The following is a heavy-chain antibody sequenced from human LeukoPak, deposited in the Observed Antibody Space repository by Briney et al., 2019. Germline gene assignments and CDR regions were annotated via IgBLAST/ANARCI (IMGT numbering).Heavy chain of an antibody. V-gene: IGHV3-7*01. J-gene: IGHJ4*02. CDR2: IKQDGSEK. CDR3: ARDHYFDY. Sequence: GGSLRLSCAASGVTFSSYAMTWVRQAPGKGLEWVANIKQDGSEKYYVDSVKGRFTISRDNAKNSLYLQMNSLRAEDTAVYYCARDHYFDYWGQGTLVTVSS. CDR1: GVTFSSYA.